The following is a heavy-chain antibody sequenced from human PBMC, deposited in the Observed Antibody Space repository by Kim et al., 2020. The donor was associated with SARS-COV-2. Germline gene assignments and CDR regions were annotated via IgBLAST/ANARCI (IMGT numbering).Heavy chain of an antibody. Sequence: AQKFQGRVTITADESTSTAYMELSSLRSEDTAVYYCARVVDYGDYVASDYWGQGTLVTVSS. D-gene: IGHD4-17*01. V-gene: IGHV1-69*01. J-gene: IGHJ4*02. CDR3: ARVVDYGDYVASDY.